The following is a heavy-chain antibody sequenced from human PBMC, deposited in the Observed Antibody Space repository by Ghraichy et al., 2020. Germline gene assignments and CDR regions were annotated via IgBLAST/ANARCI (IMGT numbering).Heavy chain of an antibody. CDR2: IYWDDDK. V-gene: IGHV2-5*02. CDR3: LRIAAATMAEYFQH. Sequence: SGPTLVKPTQTLTLTCTFSGFSLSTSGVGVGWIRQPPGKALEWLALIYWDDDKRYSPSLKSRLTITKDTSKNQVVLTMTNMDPVDTATYYCLRIAAATMAEYFQHWGQGTLVTVSS. CDR1: GFSLSTSGVG. J-gene: IGHJ1*01. D-gene: IGHD6-13*01.